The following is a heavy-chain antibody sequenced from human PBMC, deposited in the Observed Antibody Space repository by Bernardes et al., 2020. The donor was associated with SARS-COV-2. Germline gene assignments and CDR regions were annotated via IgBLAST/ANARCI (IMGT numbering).Heavy chain of an antibody. CDR2: IWYDGSNK. Sequence: GGSLRLSCAASGFTFSSYGMHWVRQAPGKGLEWVAVIWYDGSNKYYADSVKGRFTISRDNSKNTLYLQMNSLRAEDTAVYYCARDLVTVTTRAGDAFDIWGQGTMVTVSS. J-gene: IGHJ3*02. V-gene: IGHV3-33*01. CDR3: ARDLVTVTTRAGDAFDI. CDR1: GFTFSSYG. D-gene: IGHD4-17*01.